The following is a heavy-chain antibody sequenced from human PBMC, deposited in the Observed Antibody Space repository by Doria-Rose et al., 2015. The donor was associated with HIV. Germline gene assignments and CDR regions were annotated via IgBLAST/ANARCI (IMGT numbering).Heavy chain of an antibody. D-gene: IGHD3-10*01. CDR1: GFSLESYA. CDR3: AKAPIIGPKYYLYMDV. CDR2: ISWDSGAK. J-gene: IGHJ6*03. Sequence: VQLVQSGGGLVQPGRSLSLSCVGSGFSLESYAMHWVRLGPRHRLERVAGISWDSGAKGNADSVEGRFTISRDNAKKSVYLEMRSLRPEDTAFYYCAKAPIIGPKYYLYMDVWGKGTSVTVSS. V-gene: IGHV3-9*01.